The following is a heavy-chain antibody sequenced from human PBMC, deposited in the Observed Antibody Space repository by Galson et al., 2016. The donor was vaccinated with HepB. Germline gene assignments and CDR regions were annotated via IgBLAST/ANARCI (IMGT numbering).Heavy chain of an antibody. CDR2: KGFNRSIK. CDR1: GFTFSSYG. V-gene: IGHV3-33*01. D-gene: IGHD3-10*01. Sequence: SMRLSCAASGFTFSSYGMRCGRQAPGTGQVWGAIKGFNRSIKYYVDSVKGRFTISRDNSKTTLYLEMNSLRAEDTAVYYCARDVTVTMGRGVLDYWGQGTLVTVSS. J-gene: IGHJ4*02. CDR3: ARDVTVTMGRGVLDY.